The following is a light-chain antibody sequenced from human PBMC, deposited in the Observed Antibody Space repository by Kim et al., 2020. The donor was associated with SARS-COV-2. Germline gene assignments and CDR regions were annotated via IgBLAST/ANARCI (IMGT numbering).Light chain of an antibody. CDR3: QQYNNWPPMYT. J-gene: IGKJ2*01. CDR2: DAS. Sequence: EIVLTQSPATLSLSPGERATLSCRASQSVSSYLAWYQQKPGQAPRLLIYDASDRATGIPARFIGSGSGTDFTLTISSLQSEDFAVYYCQQYNNWPPMYTFGQGTKLEI. V-gene: IGKV3-11*01. CDR1: QSVSSY.